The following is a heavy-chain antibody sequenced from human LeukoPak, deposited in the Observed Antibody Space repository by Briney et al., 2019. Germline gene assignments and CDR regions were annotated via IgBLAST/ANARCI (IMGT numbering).Heavy chain of an antibody. V-gene: IGHV3-66*01. Sequence: PGGSLRLSCAASRFTVSSNYMSWVRQAPGKGLEWVSVIYSGGSTYYADSVKGRFTISRDNSKNTLYLQMNSLRAEDTAVYYCAKSPGSYHVLFFDYWGQGTLVTVSS. CDR3: AKSPGSYHVLFFDY. CDR2: IYSGGST. D-gene: IGHD1-26*01. J-gene: IGHJ4*02. CDR1: RFTVSSNY.